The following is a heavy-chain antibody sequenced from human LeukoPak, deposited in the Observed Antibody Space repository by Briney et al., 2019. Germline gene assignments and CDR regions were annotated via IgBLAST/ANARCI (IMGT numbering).Heavy chain of an antibody. CDR2: IKSETDGGAI. Sequence: GGSLRLSCAASGFTFRNALMSWVRQAPGKGLEWVGRIKSETDGGAIDYAAPVRGRFTISRDDSKNTLYLRMNSLKTEDTAVYYCTTAPDYWGQGTLVTVSS. J-gene: IGHJ4*02. CDR3: TTAPDY. V-gene: IGHV3-15*01. CDR1: GFTFRNAL.